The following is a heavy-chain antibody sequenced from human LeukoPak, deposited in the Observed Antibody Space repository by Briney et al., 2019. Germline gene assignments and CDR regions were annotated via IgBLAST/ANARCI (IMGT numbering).Heavy chain of an antibody. CDR2: IASDGGVK. CDR1: TFTFNNHG. J-gene: IGHJ5*02. D-gene: IGHD2-15*01. V-gene: IGHV3-30*03. Sequence: PGKSLRLSCVTSTFTFNNHGMHWVRQAPGKGLEWVAVIASDGGVKHYANSVKGRFVLFRDDSKNTLYLQMNNLIVDDTAVYYCVREATWGQWSFAPWGQGTPVTVSS. CDR3: VREATWGQWSFAP.